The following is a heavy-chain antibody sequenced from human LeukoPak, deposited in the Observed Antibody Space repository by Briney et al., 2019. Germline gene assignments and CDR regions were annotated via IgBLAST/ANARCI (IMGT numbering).Heavy chain of an antibody. Sequence: PGGSLRLSCAGSGFTFSNYWMSWIPQAPGEGLGWVANIKQGGSEKQYVDSVKGRFTISGHNDKTSLYLKMNSLRAEDTAVYYCARATTAFDMWGQGTTVTVSS. CDR2: IKQGGSEK. CDR1: GFTFSNYW. V-gene: IGHV3-7*05. CDR3: ARATTAFDM. J-gene: IGHJ3*02. D-gene: IGHD1-26*01.